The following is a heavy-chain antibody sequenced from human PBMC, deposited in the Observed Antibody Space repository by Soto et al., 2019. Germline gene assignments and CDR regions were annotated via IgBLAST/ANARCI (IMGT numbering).Heavy chain of an antibody. CDR1: GYTFTSYY. D-gene: IGHD6-19*01. V-gene: IGHV1-46*01. J-gene: IGHJ3*02. CDR3: ATGQWLGAFDI. Sequence: ASVKVSCKASGYTFTSYYMHWVRQAPGQGLEWMGIFNPSGGSTSYAQKFQGRVTMTEDTSTDTAYMELSSLRSEDTAVYYCATGQWLGAFDIWGQGTMVTVSS. CDR2: FNPSGGST.